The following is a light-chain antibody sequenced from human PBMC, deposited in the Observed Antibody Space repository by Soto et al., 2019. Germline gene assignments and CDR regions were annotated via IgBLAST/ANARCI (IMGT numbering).Light chain of an antibody. CDR1: QSLNSL. CDR3: QQYDNYPLT. CDR2: DAS. Sequence: DIQMTQSPSTLSASVGDRVTITCRASQSLNSLLAWYQQKPGRAPKFLIYDASSLESGVPSRFSGSGSGTEFTLTISNLQPDDFATYYCQQYDNYPLTFGGGTKVDIK. J-gene: IGKJ4*01. V-gene: IGKV1-5*01.